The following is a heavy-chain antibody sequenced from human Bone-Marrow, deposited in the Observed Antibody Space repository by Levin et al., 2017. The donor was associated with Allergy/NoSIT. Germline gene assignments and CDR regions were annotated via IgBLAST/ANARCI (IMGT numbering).Heavy chain of an antibody. D-gene: IGHD2-15*01. CDR2: ITWNSVNI. J-gene: IGHJ4*02. Sequence: SLKISCQGSGFTFEDYAMHWVRQVPGKGLEWVSGITWNSVNIGYADSVKGRFTISRDNAKNSLYLHLNSLTAEDTAVYYCGRFTRGNEADYWGQGTLVIVSS. CDR1: GFTFEDYA. V-gene: IGHV3-9*01. CDR3: GRFTRGNEADY.